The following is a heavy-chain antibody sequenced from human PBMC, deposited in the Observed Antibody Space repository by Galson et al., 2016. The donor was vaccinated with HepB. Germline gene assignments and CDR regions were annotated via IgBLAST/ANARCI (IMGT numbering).Heavy chain of an antibody. D-gene: IGHD2-8*01. V-gene: IGHV3-15*07. CDR3: TSDNGPGFFGMDV. Sequence: SLRLSCAASGSTFSNAWMNWVRHIPGKGLEWVGRIKSKIDRATTDYTAPVKGKFTISRDDSKSTLYLHMNSLKTDDTAVYYCTSDNGPGFFGMDVWGPGTTVTVSS. CDR2: IKSKIDRATT. CDR1: GSTFSNAW. J-gene: IGHJ6*02.